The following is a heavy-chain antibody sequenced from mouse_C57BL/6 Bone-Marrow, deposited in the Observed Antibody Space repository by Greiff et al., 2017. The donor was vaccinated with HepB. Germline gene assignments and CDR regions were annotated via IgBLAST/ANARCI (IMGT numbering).Heavy chain of an antibody. V-gene: IGHV1-59*01. Sequence: VQLQQPGAELVRPGTSVKLSCKASGYTFTSYWMHWVKQRPGQGLEWIGVIDPSDSYTNYHQKFKGKATLTVDTSSSTAYMQLSSLTSEDSAVYYCAEGGYWYFDVWGTGTTVTVSS. CDR3: AEGGYWYFDV. CDR1: GYTFTSYW. J-gene: IGHJ1*03. CDR2: IDPSDSYT.